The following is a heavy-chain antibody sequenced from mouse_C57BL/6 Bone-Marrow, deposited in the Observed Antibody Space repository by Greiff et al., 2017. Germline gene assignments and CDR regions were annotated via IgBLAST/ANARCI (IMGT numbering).Heavy chain of an antibody. CDR1: GFTFSDYG. Sequence: EVKVVESGGGLVKPGGSLKLSCAASGFTFSDYGMHWVRQAPEKGLEWVAYISSGSSTIYYADTVKGRSTISRDNAMKTLFLKMTSLRSEDTAMYYCERTGAFDYWGQGTTLTVSS. CDR3: ERTGAFDY. J-gene: IGHJ2*01. D-gene: IGHD4-1*01. V-gene: IGHV5-17*01. CDR2: ISSGSSTI.